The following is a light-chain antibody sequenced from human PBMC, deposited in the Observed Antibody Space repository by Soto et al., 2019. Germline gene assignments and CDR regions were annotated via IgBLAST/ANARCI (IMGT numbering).Light chain of an antibody. CDR1: QSLTNTY. Sequence: EIVLTQSPGTLSLSPGERATLSCRASQSLTNTYFAWYQQKPGRALRLLIDGSSTRATGIPDRFSGSGSGTDFTLTISRLEPEDVAVYDCQQYEAVVTFGQGTKVEI. CDR2: GSS. CDR3: QQYEAVVT. V-gene: IGKV3-20*01. J-gene: IGKJ1*01.